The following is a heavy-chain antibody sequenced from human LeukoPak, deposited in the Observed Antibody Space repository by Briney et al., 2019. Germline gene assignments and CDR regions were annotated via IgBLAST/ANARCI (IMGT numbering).Heavy chain of an antibody. D-gene: IGHD6-6*01. CDR2: ISSSGSTI. CDR1: GFSFSDYY. J-gene: IGHJ5*02. CDR3: ARDESSSSNWFDP. V-gene: IGHV3-11*01. Sequence: GGSLRLSWAASGFSFSDYYMSWIRQAPGKGLEWVSYISSSGSTIYYADSVKGRFTISRDNAKNSLYLQMNSLRAEDTAVYYCARDESSSSNWFDPWGQGTLVTVSS.